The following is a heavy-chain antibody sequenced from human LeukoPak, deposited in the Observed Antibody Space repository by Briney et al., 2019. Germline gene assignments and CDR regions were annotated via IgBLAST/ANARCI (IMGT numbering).Heavy chain of an antibody. CDR3: ARGGGPDSSWYPGYYYYGMDV. D-gene: IGHD6-13*01. V-gene: IGHV1-2*02. J-gene: IGHJ6*02. CDR2: INPNSGGT. Sequence: ASVKVSCKASGYTFTGYYMHWVRQAPGQGLEWMGWINPNSGGTNYAQKFQGRVTMTRDTSIGTAYMELSRLRSDDTAVYYCARGGGPDSSWYPGYYYYGMDVWGQGTTVTVSS. CDR1: GYTFTGYY.